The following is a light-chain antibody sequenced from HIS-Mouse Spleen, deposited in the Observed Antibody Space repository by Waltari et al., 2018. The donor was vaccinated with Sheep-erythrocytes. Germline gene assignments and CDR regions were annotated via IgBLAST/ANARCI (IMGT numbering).Light chain of an antibody. V-gene: IGLV2-11*01. J-gene: IGLJ1*01. Sequence: QSALTPPRPVSGSPGQSVTIPCPGTSSNFGGYNYVPWYQQHPGKAPKLMIYDVSKRPSGVPDRFSGSKSGNTASLTISGLQAEDEADYYCCSYAGSYNHVFATGTKVTVL. CDR1: SSNFGGYNY. CDR3: CSYAGSYNHV. CDR2: DVS.